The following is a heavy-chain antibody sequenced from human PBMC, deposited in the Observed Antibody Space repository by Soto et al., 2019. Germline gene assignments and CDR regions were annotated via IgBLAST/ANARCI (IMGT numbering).Heavy chain of an antibody. Sequence: SETLSVTCTVSGGSVNSGTYYWSWIRQPPGNGLEWIGNIYYSESTNYTPSLRSRITISVDSSKNQFSLKLSSVTAADTAVYYCARERWDSSVRYGMDVWGQGTTVT. J-gene: IGHJ6*02. CDR3: ARERWDSSVRYGMDV. CDR1: GGSVNSGTYY. D-gene: IGHD6-19*01. CDR2: IYYSEST. V-gene: IGHV4-61*01.